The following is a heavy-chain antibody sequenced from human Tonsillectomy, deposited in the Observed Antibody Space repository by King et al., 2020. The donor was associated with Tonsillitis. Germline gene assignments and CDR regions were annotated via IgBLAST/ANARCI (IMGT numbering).Heavy chain of an antibody. CDR3: ARDDFLTGVLNWFDP. J-gene: IGHJ5*02. Sequence: QLVQSGAEVKKPGASVKVSCKASGYSFTSYGISWVRQAPGQGLEWMGCISGYTGNANYAQKLQGRVTMTTDTSTSTAYMELRSLRSDDTAVYYCARDDFLTGVLNWFDPWGQGTLVTVSS. CDR2: ISGYTGNA. V-gene: IGHV1-18*01. CDR1: GYSFTSYG. D-gene: IGHD3-9*01.